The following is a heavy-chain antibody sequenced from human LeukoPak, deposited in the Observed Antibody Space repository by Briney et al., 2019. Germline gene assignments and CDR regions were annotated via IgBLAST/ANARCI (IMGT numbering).Heavy chain of an antibody. CDR2: MWYDGSKK. CDR3: ARGGLVGYCSGASVLGAFDM. Sequence: GGSLRHSCAASGCTFSSYGMHWVRQAPGKGLEWVAVMWYDGSKKSYVDSVHGRFTIASDNSKNTLYLQMHRLRAEDKAASYGARGGLVGYCSGASVLGAFDMWGQGTMVTVSS. CDR1: GCTFSSYG. J-gene: IGHJ3*02. V-gene: IGHV3-33*01. D-gene: IGHD2-15*01.